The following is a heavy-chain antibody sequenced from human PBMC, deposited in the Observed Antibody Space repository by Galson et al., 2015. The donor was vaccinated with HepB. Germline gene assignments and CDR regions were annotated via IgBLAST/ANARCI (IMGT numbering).Heavy chain of an antibody. D-gene: IGHD5-12*01. CDR1: GGTFSSYA. CDR3: ARSPQSGYDSGNDY. V-gene: IGHV1-69*13. J-gene: IGHJ4*02. CDR2: IIPIFGTA. Sequence: SVKVSCKASGGTFSSYAISWVRQAPGQGLKWMGGIIPIFGTANYAQKFQGRVTITADESTSTAYMELSSLRSEDTAVYYCARSPQSGYDSGNDYWGQGTLVTVSS.